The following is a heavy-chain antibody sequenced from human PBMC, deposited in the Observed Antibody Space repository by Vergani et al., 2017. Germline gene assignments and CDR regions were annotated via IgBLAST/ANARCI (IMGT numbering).Heavy chain of an antibody. D-gene: IGHD3-10*01. J-gene: IGHJ4*02. V-gene: IGHV1-46*03. CDR2: INPHNGGT. Sequence: QVQLVQSGAEVKKPGASVKVSCKASGYTFTGYYIHWVRQAPGQGLEWMGIINPHNGGTTYAQKFEGRVTMTEETSTNTIFLELSSLRSEDTAVYFCAKDVRDYNLGSGTYSTTFDYWGQGTLVTVSS. CDR3: AKDVRDYNLGSGTYSTTFDY. CDR1: GYTFTGYY.